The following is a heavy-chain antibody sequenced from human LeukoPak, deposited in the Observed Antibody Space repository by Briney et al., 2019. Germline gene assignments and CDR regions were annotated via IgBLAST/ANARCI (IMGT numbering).Heavy chain of an antibody. CDR1: GFTFSSYA. Sequence: GGSLRLSCAASGFTFSSYAMNWVRQAPGKGLEWVSSISTSSRYIYSADSVKGRFIISRDNAKNSLYLQMNSLRAEDTAVYFCAREGPYLGAAVAGTAALDSWGQGTLVTVSS. CDR3: AREGPYLGAAVAGTAALDS. CDR2: ISTSSRYI. D-gene: IGHD6-19*01. J-gene: IGHJ4*02. V-gene: IGHV3-21*06.